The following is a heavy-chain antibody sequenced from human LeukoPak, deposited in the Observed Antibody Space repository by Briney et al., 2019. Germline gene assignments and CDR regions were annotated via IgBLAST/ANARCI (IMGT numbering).Heavy chain of an antibody. CDR1: AFAFSSYT. D-gene: IGHD5/OR15-5a*01. Sequence: PGGSLRLSCAASAFAFSSYTMNWVRQAPGKGLEWVSSITSGGGYTYYADSVKGRFTISRDNARNSLYLQMNTLRAEDTAVYYCARDLMGHSVYDRGDYWGRGTLVTVSS. CDR2: ITSGGGYT. V-gene: IGHV3-21*01. CDR3: ARDLMGHSVYDRGDY. J-gene: IGHJ4*02.